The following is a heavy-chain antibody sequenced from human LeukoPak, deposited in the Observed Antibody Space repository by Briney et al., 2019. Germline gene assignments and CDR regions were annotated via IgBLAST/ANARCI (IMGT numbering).Heavy chain of an antibody. CDR3: ARLFFVIDT. J-gene: IGHJ5*02. V-gene: IGHV4-39*01. CDR1: GASISNSAYY. Sequence: PSETLSLSCTASGASISNSAYYWLWIRQPPGEGLECIGTVHYSGSTFYNPSLKSRVNISVDTSKNPFSLQLSSVTAADTAVYYCARLFFVIDTWGQGTLVTVSS. CDR2: VHYSGST. D-gene: IGHD3-3*01.